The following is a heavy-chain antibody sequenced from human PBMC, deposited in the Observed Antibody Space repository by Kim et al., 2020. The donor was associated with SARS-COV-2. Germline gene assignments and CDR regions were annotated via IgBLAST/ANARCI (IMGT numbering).Heavy chain of an antibody. D-gene: IGHD2-21*02. V-gene: IGHV1-2*06. CDR2: INPNSGGT. Sequence: ASVKVSCKASGYTFTGYYMHWVRQAPGQGLEWMGRINPNSGGTNYAQKFQGRVTMTRDTSISTAYMELSRLRSDDTAVYYCARRMYGGNSLECDYWGQGTLVTVSS. J-gene: IGHJ4*02. CDR1: GYTFTGYY. CDR3: ARRMYGGNSLECDY.